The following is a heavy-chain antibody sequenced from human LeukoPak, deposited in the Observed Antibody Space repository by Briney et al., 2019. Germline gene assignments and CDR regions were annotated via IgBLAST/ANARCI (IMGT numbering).Heavy chain of an antibody. CDR3: AKDSITAGTFGI. CDR2: ISGSGGST. J-gene: IGHJ3*02. Sequence: GGTLRLPCAASGFTFSSYGMSWVRQAPGKGLEWVSAISGSGGSTYYADSVKGRFTISRDNSKNTLYLQMNSLRAEDTAVYYWAKDSITAGTFGIWGQGTMVTVSS. D-gene: IGHD2-2*01. CDR1: GFTFSSYG. V-gene: IGHV3-23*01.